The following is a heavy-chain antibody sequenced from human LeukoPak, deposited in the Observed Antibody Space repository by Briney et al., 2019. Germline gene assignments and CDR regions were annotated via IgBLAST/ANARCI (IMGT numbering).Heavy chain of an antibody. CDR3: VKHSGGVHGNSDL. V-gene: IGHV3-23*01. J-gene: IGHJ5*02. CDR1: GFTFDTYA. D-gene: IGHD1-1*01. Sequence: PGGSLRLSCAASGFTFDTYAMSWFRQAPGKGLEWVSTIGRGGGDTYYADSVKGRFTISKDSSKTSLQMSSLRAEDTAIYYCVKHSGGVHGNSDLWGQGTLVTVSS. CDR2: IGRGGGDT.